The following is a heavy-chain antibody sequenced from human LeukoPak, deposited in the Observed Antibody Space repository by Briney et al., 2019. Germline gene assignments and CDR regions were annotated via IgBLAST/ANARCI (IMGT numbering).Heavy chain of an antibody. CDR3: ARDDRLLWFGEFRFDP. V-gene: IGHV4-34*01. J-gene: IGHJ5*02. CDR1: GGSFSGYY. D-gene: IGHD3-10*01. CDR2: INHSGST. Sequence: SETLSLTCAVYGGSFSGYYWSWIRQPPGKGLEGIGEINHSGSTNYNPSLKSRVTISVDTSKNQFSLKLSSVTAADTAVYYCARDDRLLWFGEFRFDPWGQGTLVTVSS.